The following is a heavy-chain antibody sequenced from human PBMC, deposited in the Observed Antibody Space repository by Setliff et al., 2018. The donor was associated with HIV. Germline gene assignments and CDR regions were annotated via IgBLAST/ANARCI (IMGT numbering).Heavy chain of an antibody. CDR1: GDSITSNDDY. D-gene: IGHD1-26*01. CDR2: VHYNGRA. V-gene: IGHV4-39*02. CDR3: ARYRSKLDWFAP. J-gene: IGHJ5*02. Sequence: PSETLSVTCTVSGDSITSNDDYWGWIRQPPGKGLQWIGIVHYNGRAYYDPSLKSRVSISIDSSQTHFSLRLRSVTASDSAVYYCARYRSKLDWFAPWGQGALVTVSS.